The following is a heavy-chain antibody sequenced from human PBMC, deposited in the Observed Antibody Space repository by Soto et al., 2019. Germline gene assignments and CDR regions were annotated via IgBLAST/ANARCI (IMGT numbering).Heavy chain of an antibody. CDR3: AKGRQAITYYYDSSGSVFDI. V-gene: IGHV3-23*01. D-gene: IGHD3-22*01. J-gene: IGHJ3*02. CDR2: ISGSGGST. CDR1: GFTFSSYA. Sequence: GGSLRLSCAASGFTFSSYAMSWVRQAPGKGLEWVSAISGSGGSTYYADSVKGRFTISRDNSKNTLYLQMNSLRAEDTAVYYCAKGRQAITYYYDSSGSVFDICGQGTMVT.